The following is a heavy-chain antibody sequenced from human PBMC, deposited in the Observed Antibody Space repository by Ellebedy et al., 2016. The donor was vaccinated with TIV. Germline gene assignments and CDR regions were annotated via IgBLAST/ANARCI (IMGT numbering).Heavy chain of an antibody. Sequence: PGGSLRLSCAASGFTFSNYAMNWVRQAPGKGPEWVSVTSGSSDSRDYADSVKGRFTISRENSQNTLYLQMNSLRAEDTAVYYCAKGRGGSSYSSLDVWGQGTTVTVSS. D-gene: IGHD2-15*01. V-gene: IGHV3-23*01. J-gene: IGHJ6*02. CDR3: AKGRGGSSYSSLDV. CDR2: TSGSSDSR. CDR1: GFTFSNYA.